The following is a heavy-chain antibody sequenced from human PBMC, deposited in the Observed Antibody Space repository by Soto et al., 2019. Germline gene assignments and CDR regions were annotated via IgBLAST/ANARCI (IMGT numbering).Heavy chain of an antibody. CDR2: ISWNSANI. CDR1: GFTFHYYA. CDR3: GSRGIIGGGIDY. J-gene: IGHJ4*02. D-gene: IGHD2-15*01. Sequence: EVQLVESGGGLVQPGRSLRLSCAASGFTFHYYAMHWVRQAPGKGLEWVSGISWNSANIGYADSVKGRFTISRDNAKNSLYLQRSSLRAEDTALYYCGSRGIIGGGIDYWGQGTLVTVSS. V-gene: IGHV3-9*01.